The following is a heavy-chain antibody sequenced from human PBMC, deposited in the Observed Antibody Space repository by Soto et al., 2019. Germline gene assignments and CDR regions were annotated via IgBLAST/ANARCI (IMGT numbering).Heavy chain of an antibody. CDR3: ARRALKYSSGWYYY. Sequence: ASVKVSCKASGYTFTGYYMHWVRQAPGQGLEWMGWINPNSGGTNYAQKFQGWVTMTRDTSISTAYMELSRLRSDDTAVYYCARRALKYSSGWYYYWGQGTLVTVSS. CDR2: INPNSGGT. CDR1: GYTFTGYY. J-gene: IGHJ4*02. D-gene: IGHD6-19*01. V-gene: IGHV1-2*04.